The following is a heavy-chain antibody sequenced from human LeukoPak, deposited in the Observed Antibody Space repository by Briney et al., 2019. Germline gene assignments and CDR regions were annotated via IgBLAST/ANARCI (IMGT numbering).Heavy chain of an antibody. V-gene: IGHV6-1*01. CDR3: ARSAADIVLMVYAISGFDY. CDR1: GDSVSSNSAA. Sequence: SQTLSLTCAISGDSVSSNSAAWNWIRQSPSRGLEWLGRTYYRSKWYNDYAVSVKSRININPDTSKNQFSLQLNSVTPEDTAVYYCARSAADIVLMVYAISGFDYWGQGTLVTVSS. D-gene: IGHD2-8*01. CDR2: TYYRSKWYN. J-gene: IGHJ4*02.